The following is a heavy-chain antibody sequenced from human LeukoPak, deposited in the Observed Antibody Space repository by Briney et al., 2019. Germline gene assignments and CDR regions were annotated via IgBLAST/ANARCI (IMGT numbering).Heavy chain of an antibody. CDR2: ISATNGNT. CDR3: ARDMSSAVSMVSADY. Sequence: AAVKVSCKTSGYSFTSYGISCVRQAPVQGLEWMGWISATNGNTKYTQRLQGRVTMTTDTSTRTAYMELRSLRSDDTAIYYCARDMSSAVSMVSADYWGQGTLVTVSS. V-gene: IGHV1-18*01. CDR1: GYSFTSYG. J-gene: IGHJ4*02. D-gene: IGHD2-8*01.